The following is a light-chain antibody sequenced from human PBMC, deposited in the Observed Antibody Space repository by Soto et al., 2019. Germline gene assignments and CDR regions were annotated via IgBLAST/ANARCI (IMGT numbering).Light chain of an antibody. J-gene: IGLJ1*01. CDR3: CSYAGSSTFLYV. CDR1: SSDVGSYNL. CDR2: EVS. V-gene: IGLV2-23*02. Sequence: QSVLTQPASVSGSPRQSITISCTGTSSDVGSYNLVSWYQQHPGKAHKLTIYEVSKRPSGVSNRFSGSKSGNTASLTISGLQAEDEADYYCCSYAGSSTFLYVFGTGTKVTVL.